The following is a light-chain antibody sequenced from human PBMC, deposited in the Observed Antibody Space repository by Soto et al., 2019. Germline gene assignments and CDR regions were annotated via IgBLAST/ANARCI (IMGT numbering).Light chain of an antibody. Sequence: QSALTQPPSASGSPGQSVTISCTGTSSDVGYYNYVSWYQQHPGRAPKLIIYEVNKRPSGVPDRFSGSKSGNTASLTVSGLQAEDEAEYYCTSYAVDKNVVFGGGTKLTVL. CDR2: EVN. J-gene: IGLJ2*01. V-gene: IGLV2-8*01. CDR1: SSDVGYYNY. CDR3: TSYAVDKNVV.